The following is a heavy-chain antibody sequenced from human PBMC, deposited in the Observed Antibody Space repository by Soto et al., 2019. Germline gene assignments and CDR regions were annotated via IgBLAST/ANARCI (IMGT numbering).Heavy chain of an antibody. CDR1: GVMFTKNW. J-gene: IGHJ4*02. D-gene: IGHD3-9*01. Sequence: EMQLVESGGDLVQPGGSLRLSCAAPGVMFTKNWMTWVRQSPGKGLEWVAHINEDGSEKLYVDSVKGRFIVSRDNAKNSLYLQLNRLRVDDTAVHYCARPSRLADPGSWGRGTLVTVSS. V-gene: IGHV3-7*01. CDR2: INEDGSEK. CDR3: ARPSRLADPGS.